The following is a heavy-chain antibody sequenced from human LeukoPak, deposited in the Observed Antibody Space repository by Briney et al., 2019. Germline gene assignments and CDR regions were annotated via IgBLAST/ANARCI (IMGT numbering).Heavy chain of an antibody. Sequence: GGSLRLSCAASGFTFSSYGMHWVRQVPGKGLEWVEVISYDGSNKYYADSVKGRFTISRDNSKNTLYLQMNSLRAEDTAVYYCSKDAGYCTNGVCYTPFDYWGQGTLVTVSS. J-gene: IGHJ4*02. V-gene: IGHV3-30*18. D-gene: IGHD2-8*01. CDR3: SKDAGYCTNGVCYTPFDY. CDR1: GFTFSSYG. CDR2: ISYDGSNK.